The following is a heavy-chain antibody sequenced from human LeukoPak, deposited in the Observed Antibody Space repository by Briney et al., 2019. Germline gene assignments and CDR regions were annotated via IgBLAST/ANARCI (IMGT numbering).Heavy chain of an antibody. CDR1: GSTFSSYN. J-gene: IGHJ4*02. D-gene: IGHD3-16*01. CDR3: ARGKLNYVDY. V-gene: IGHV3-48*01. Sequence: PGGSLRLSCAASGSTFSSYNMHWVRRAPGKGLEWLSYISSSSTTIYSADSVKGRFTISRDNAKNSLYLQMNSLRAEDTAVYYCARGKLNYVDYWGQGTLVTVSS. CDR2: ISSSSTTI.